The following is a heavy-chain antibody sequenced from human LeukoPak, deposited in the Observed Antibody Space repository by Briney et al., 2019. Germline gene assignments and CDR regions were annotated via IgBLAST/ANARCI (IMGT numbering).Heavy chain of an antibody. CDR1: GFTFSSYA. CDR3: VKTPYSSTWYVGDS. Sequence: GGSLRLSCSASGFTFSSYAMHWVRQAAGEGLEYVSAINSDGDSTYYADSVKGRFTISRDNSKNTLYLQMSSPRPEDSAVYYCVKTPYSSTWYVGDSWGQGTLVTVSS. J-gene: IGHJ4*02. D-gene: IGHD2/OR15-2a*01. CDR2: INSDGDST. V-gene: IGHV3-64D*06.